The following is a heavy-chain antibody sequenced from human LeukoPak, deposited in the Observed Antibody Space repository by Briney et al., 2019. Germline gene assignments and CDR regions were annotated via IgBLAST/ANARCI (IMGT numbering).Heavy chain of an antibody. Sequence: GGSLSLSCSASGFTFSSYAMHWVRQAPGKGLEYVSAISSNGGSTYYADSVKGRFTISRDNSKNTLYLQMSSLRAEDTAVYYCVKPDYGDNAFYYYYGMDVWGKGTTVTVSS. CDR3: VKPDYGDNAFYYYYGMDV. CDR1: GFTFSSYA. J-gene: IGHJ6*04. CDR2: ISSNGGST. D-gene: IGHD4-17*01. V-gene: IGHV3-64D*06.